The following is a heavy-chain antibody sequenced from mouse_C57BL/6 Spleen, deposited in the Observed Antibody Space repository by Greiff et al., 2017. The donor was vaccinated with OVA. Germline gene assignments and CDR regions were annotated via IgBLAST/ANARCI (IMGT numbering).Heavy chain of an antibody. CDR2: INPYNGGT. V-gene: IGHV1-19*01. CDR3: ASTGYYGVDGDY. J-gene: IGHJ2*01. D-gene: IGHD1-1*01. CDR1: GYTFTDYY. Sequence: EVQLQQSGPVLVKPGASVKMSCKASGYTFTDYYMNWVKQSHGKSLEWIGVINPYNGGTSYNQKFKGKATLTVDKSSSTAYMELNSLTSEDSAVYYCASTGYYGVDGDYWGQGTTLTVSS.